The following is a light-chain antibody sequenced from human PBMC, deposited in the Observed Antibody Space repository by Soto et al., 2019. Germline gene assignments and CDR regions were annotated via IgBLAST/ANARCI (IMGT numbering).Light chain of an antibody. J-gene: IGLJ2*01. Sequence: QSVLTQPASVSGSPGQSITISCTGTSSDVGSYNLVSWYQQHPGKAPKLMIYEVSKRPSGVSNRFSGSKSGNTASLTISGLQAEDEDDYYCCSYAGSRTFPWRFGGGTKVTVL. CDR2: EVS. V-gene: IGLV2-23*02. CDR1: SSDVGSYNL. CDR3: CSYAGSRTFPWR.